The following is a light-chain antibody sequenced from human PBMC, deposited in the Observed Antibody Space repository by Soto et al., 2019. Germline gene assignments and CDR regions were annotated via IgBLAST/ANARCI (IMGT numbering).Light chain of an antibody. Sequence: EKVVTQAPATLALSPGERGTLSCRASQSVNSNLAWYQQKPGQAPRLLIHDASTRATGIPARFSGSGSGTEFSLTISSLQSEDFAVYYCQQSGTFGQGTRLEIK. CDR3: QQSGT. CDR2: DAS. V-gene: IGKV3-15*01. CDR1: QSVNSN. J-gene: IGKJ5*01.